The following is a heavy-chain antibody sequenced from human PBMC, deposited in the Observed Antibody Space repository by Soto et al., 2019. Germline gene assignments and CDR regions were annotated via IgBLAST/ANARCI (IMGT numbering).Heavy chain of an antibody. CDR1: GGSIREEYHY. CDR3: ARGAELFDY. Sequence: SETLSLTCTISGGSIREEYHYCGWVRQSPGKGLEWIGHIYYSGAKYLSEALEGRVTISVDTSKNQFSLKLSSVTAADTAVYYCARGAELFDYWGQGTLVTVSS. CDR2: IYYSGAK. D-gene: IGHD1-7*01. J-gene: IGHJ4*02. V-gene: IGHV4-39*07.